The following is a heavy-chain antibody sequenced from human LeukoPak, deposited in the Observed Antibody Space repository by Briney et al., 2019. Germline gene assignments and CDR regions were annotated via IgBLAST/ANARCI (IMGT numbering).Heavy chain of an antibody. CDR3: AREHRGVIGYFDY. CDR1: GGSISSYY. J-gene: IGHJ4*02. D-gene: IGHD3-10*01. V-gene: IGHV4-59*01. Sequence: RSSEALSLTCTVSGGSISSYYWSWIRQPPVKGQEWIGYIYYSGSTNYNPSLKSRVTISVDTSKNRFSLKLSSVTAADTAVYYCAREHRGVIGYFDYWGQGTLVTVSS. CDR2: IYYSGST.